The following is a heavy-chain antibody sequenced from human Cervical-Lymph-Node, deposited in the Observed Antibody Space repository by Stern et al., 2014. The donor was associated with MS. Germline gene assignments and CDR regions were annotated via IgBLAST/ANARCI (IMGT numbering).Heavy chain of an antibody. CDR3: ARVPSGWQTGFDY. V-gene: IGHV3-33*01. CDR1: GFDFRIYG. Sequence: VQLVESGGGVVQPERSLRLSCAASGFDFRIYGMQWVRQTPGKGLEWVAVIWFDGSNKNYADSVKGGFTISRDNSKNTLYLQMNSLRAADTAVYYCARVPSGWQTGFDYWGQGTLVTVSS. CDR2: IWFDGSNK. D-gene: IGHD6-19*01. J-gene: IGHJ4*02.